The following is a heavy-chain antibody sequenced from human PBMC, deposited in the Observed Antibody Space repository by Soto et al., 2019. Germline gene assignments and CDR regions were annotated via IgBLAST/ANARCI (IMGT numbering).Heavy chain of an antibody. CDR1: GFTFSSYA. D-gene: IGHD3-3*01. J-gene: IGHJ6*02. CDR3: AKGSRWSDYYYYGMDV. Sequence: GGSLRLSCAASGFTFSSYAMSWVRQAPGKGLEWVSAISGSGGSTYYADSVKGRFTISRDNSKNTLYLQMNSLRAEDTAVYYCAKGSRWSDYYYYGMDVWGQGTTVTVSS. CDR2: ISGSGGST. V-gene: IGHV3-23*01.